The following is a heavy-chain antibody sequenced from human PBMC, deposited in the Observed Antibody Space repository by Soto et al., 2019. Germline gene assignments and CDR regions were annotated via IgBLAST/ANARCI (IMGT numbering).Heavy chain of an antibody. CDR1: GFTFSSIG. CDR3: ARDASYYSLWSGYYPSRNGMDV. J-gene: IGHJ6*02. CDR2: IWYDGSKK. Sequence: QVQVVESGGGVVQPGRSLRLSCAASGFTFSSIGMHWVRQAPGKGLEWVSVIWYDGSKKSYGDSVKGRFTISRDNSRNTVYLQMNSLRADDTAVYYCARDASYYSLWSGYYPSRNGMDVWGQGTTVTVSS. V-gene: IGHV3-33*01. D-gene: IGHD3-3*01.